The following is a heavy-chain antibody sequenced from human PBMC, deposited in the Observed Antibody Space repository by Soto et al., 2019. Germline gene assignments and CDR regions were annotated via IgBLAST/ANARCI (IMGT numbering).Heavy chain of an antibody. CDR2: IYYSGST. J-gene: IGHJ6*02. Sequence: KPSETLSLTCTVSGGSVSSGSYYWSWIRQPPGKGLEWIGYIYYSGSTNYNPSLKSRVTISVDTSKNQFSLKLSSVTAADTAVYYCAREGYSYGLLGYYYYGMDVWGQGTTVT. CDR1: GGSVSSGSYY. V-gene: IGHV4-61*01. CDR3: AREGYSYGLLGYYYYGMDV. D-gene: IGHD5-18*01.